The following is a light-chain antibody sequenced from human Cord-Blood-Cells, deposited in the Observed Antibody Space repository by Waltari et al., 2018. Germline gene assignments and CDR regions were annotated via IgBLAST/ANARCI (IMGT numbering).Light chain of an antibody. CDR2: YKSDSDK. V-gene: IGLV5-45*01. J-gene: IGLJ3*02. CDR3: MIWHSSAWV. CDR1: SGINVGTSR. Sequence: QAVLTQLASLSASPGASASLTCTLRSGINVGTSRISWYQQNPGSPPQYLLRYKSDSDKQQGSGVPSRFSGSKDASANAGILLISGLQSEDEADYYCMIWHSSAWVFGGGTKLTVL.